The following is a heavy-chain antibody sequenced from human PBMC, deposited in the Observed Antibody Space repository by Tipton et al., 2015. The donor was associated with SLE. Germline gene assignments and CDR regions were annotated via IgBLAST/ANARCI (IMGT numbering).Heavy chain of an antibody. J-gene: IGHJ4*02. CDR3: AREQSPVALFDH. V-gene: IGHV4-34*01. CDR1: GGSFSGYY. D-gene: IGHD6-19*01. Sequence: TLSLTCAVYGGSFSGYYWSWIRQPPGKGLEWIGEIHHSGSTNYNPSLKSRVTISVDTSKNQFSLKLSSVTDADTAVYYCAREQSPVALFDHWGQGTLVTVSS. CDR2: IHHSGST.